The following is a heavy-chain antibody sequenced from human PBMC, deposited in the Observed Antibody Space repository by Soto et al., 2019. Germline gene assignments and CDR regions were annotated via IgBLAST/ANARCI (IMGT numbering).Heavy chain of an antibody. Sequence: GGSLRLSCAASGFTFSSYAMHWVRQAPGKGLEWVAVISYDGSNKYYADSVKGRFTISRDNSKNTLYLQMNSLRAEDTAVYYCAREPRTWIQLWSPSPGMDVWGQGTTVTVSS. CDR1: GFTFSSYA. CDR2: ISYDGSNK. J-gene: IGHJ6*02. D-gene: IGHD5-18*01. CDR3: AREPRTWIQLWSPSPGMDV. V-gene: IGHV3-30-3*01.